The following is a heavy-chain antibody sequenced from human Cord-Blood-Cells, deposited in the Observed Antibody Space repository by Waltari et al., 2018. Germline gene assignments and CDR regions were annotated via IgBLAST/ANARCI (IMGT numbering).Heavy chain of an antibody. CDR2: ISYDVSKK. CDR3: ASLGGSYLGGDY. Sequence: QVQLVESGGGVVQPGRSLRLSCAASGFTFSSYAMHWVRQAPGKGLEWVAVISYDVSKKYYAYSVKGRFTISRDNSKNTLYLQMNSLRAEDTAVYYCASLGGSYLGGDYWGQGTLVTVSS. V-gene: IGHV3-30-3*01. J-gene: IGHJ4*02. CDR1: GFTFSSYA. D-gene: IGHD1-26*01.